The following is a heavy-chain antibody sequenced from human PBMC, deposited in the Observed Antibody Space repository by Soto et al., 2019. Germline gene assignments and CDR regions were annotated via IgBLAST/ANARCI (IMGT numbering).Heavy chain of an antibody. CDR2: MNPNSGNT. D-gene: IGHD6-6*01. J-gene: IGHJ3*02. V-gene: IGHV1-8*01. CDR3: IYSSSSADAFDI. Sequence: ASVKVSCKASGYTFTSYDINWVRQATGQGLEWMGWMNPNSGNTGYAQKFQGRVTITRNTSISTAYMELSSLRSEDTAVYYCIYSSSSADAFDIWGQGTMVTVSS. CDR1: GYTFTSYD.